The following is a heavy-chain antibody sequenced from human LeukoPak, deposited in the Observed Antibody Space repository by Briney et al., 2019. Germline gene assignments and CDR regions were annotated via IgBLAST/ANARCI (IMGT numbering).Heavy chain of an antibody. D-gene: IGHD3-9*01. CDR3: ARDLYYDILTGYPNYYFDY. CDR2: IYYSGST. CDR1: GGSISSSSYY. J-gene: IGHJ4*02. Sequence: SETLSLTCTVSGGSISSSSYYWGWIRQPPGKGLEWIGSIYYSGSTYYNPSLKSRVTISVDTSKNQFSLKLSSVTAADTAVYYCARDLYYDILTGYPNYYFDYWGQGTLVTVSS. V-gene: IGHV4-39*07.